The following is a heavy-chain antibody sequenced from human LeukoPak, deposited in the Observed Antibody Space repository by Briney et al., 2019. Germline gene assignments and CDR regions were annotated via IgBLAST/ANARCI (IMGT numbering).Heavy chain of an antibody. CDR3: AKDPGSDSSASPHFGS. CDR2: IRSDGSNK. J-gene: IGHJ4*02. CDR1: GFAFSSYG. V-gene: IGHV3-30*02. D-gene: IGHD3-22*01. Sequence: GGSLRLSCAPSGFAFSSYGMHWVRQAPGKWLEWVAFIRSDGSNKYYADSVKGRFTISRDNSKNTLCLQMNSLRAEDTAVYYCAKDPGSDSSASPHFGSWGQGTLVTVSS.